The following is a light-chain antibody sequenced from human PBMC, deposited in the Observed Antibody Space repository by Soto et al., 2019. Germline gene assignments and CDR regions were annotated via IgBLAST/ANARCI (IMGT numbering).Light chain of an antibody. V-gene: IGLV2-8*01. CDR3: SSYAGSTPYV. CDR1: SSDVGGYNY. Sequence: QSALTQPPSASGSPGKSVTISCTGPSSDVGGYNYVSWYQQHPGKAPKLMIYEVSKRPSGVPDRFSGSKSGNTASLTVSGLQAEDEADYYCSSYAGSTPYVFGTGTKLTVL. J-gene: IGLJ1*01. CDR2: EVS.